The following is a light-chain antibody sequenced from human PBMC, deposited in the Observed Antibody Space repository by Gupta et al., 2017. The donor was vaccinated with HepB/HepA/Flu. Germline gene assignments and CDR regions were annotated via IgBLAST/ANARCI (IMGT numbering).Light chain of an antibody. J-gene: IGKJ1*01. CDR1: QSVLYSSNNKNY. V-gene: IGKV4-1*01. CDR2: WAS. CDR3: QQYYSIPWT. Sequence: DIVMTQSPDSLAVSLGERATINCKSGQSVLYSSNNKNYLAWYQQKPGQPPKLLIYWASTRESGVPDRFSGSGSGTDFTLTISSLQAEDVAVYYCQQYYSIPWTFGQRTKVEIK.